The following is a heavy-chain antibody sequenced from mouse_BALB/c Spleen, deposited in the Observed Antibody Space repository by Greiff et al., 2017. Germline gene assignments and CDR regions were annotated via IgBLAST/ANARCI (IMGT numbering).Heavy chain of an antibody. J-gene: IGHJ2*01. D-gene: IGHD1-1*02. CDR3: AGHYAPYYFDY. Sequence: VQLQQSGAELVRPGTSVKISCKASGYTFTNYLIAWVKQRPGQGLEWIGDIYPGGGYTNYNEKFKGKATLTADTSSSTAYMQLSSLTSEDSAGYCCAGHYAPYYFDYWGQGTTLTVSS. V-gene: IGHV1-63*02. CDR2: IYPGGGYT. CDR1: GYTFTNYL.